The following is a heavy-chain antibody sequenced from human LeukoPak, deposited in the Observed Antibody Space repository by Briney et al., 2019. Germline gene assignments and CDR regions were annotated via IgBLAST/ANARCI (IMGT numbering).Heavy chain of an antibody. CDR1: GGSISSSSYY. J-gene: IGHJ4*02. D-gene: IGHD3-3*01. V-gene: IGHV4-39*01. CDR3: ARVRITIFGVVMEADY. Sequence: PSETLSLTCTVSGGSISSSSYYWGWIRQPPGKGLEWIGSIYYSGSTYYNPSLKSRVTISVDTSKNQFSLKLSSVTAADTAVYYCARVRITIFGVVMEADYWGQGTLVTVSS. CDR2: IYYSGST.